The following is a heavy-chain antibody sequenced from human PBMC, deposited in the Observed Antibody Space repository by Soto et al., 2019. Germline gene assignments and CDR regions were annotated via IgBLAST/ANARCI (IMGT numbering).Heavy chain of an antibody. D-gene: IGHD2-15*01. J-gene: IGHJ4*02. CDR1: GFNFRSYG. CDR2: IRPSGDKT. CDR3: VKGGWLDY. Sequence: GGSLRLSCAASGFNFRSYGMSWVRQAPGKGLEWVSVIRPSGDKTYYADSVKGRFTISRDNSKNTLFLQVNSLRAEDTALYYCVKGGWLDYWGQGTVVTV. V-gene: IGHV3-23*01.